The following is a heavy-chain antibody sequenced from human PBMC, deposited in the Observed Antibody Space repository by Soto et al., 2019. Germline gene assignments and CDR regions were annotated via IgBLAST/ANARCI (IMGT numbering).Heavy chain of an antibody. CDR1: GYTFTGYY. Sequence: ASVKVSCKASGYTFTGYYMHWVRQAPGQGLEWMGWINPNSGGTNYAQKFQGWVTMTRDTSISTAYMELSRLRSDDTAVYYCARVGYCSSTSCYAAGGMDVWGRGTTVTVS. D-gene: IGHD2-2*01. CDR3: ARVGYCSSTSCYAAGGMDV. V-gene: IGHV1-2*04. CDR2: INPNSGGT. J-gene: IGHJ6*02.